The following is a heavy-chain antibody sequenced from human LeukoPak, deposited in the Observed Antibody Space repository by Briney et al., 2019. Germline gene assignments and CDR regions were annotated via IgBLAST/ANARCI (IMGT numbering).Heavy chain of an antibody. CDR1: GFTFSTYS. CDR2: ISSISSII. Sequence: PGGSLRLPCAASGFTFSTYSMSWVRQAPGKGLEWVSYISSISSIIYYADSVKGRFTISRDNARNSLYLQMNSLRAEDTAVYYCTRSRPGTEAGQPNFDYWGQGTLVTVSS. J-gene: IGHJ4*02. D-gene: IGHD6-13*01. CDR3: TRSRPGTEAGQPNFDY. V-gene: IGHV3-48*01.